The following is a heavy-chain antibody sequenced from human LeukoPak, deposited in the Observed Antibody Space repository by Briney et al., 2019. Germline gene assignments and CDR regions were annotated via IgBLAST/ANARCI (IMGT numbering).Heavy chain of an antibody. CDR2: ISWNSGSI. CDR3: AKDFRGAAAGSFLDY. V-gene: IGHV3-9*01. D-gene: IGHD6-13*01. Sequence: GRSLRLSCAASGFTFDDYAMHWVRQAPGKGLDWVSGISWNSGSIGYADSVKGRFTISRDNAKNSLYLQMNSLRAEDTALYYCAKDFRGAAAGSFLDYWGQGTLVTVSS. J-gene: IGHJ4*02. CDR1: GFTFDDYA.